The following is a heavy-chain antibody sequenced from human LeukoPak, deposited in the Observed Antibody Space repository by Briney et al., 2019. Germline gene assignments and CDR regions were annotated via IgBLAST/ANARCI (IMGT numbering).Heavy chain of an antibody. CDR2: INPNSGGT. D-gene: IGHD5/OR15-5a*01. CDR1: GYTFTDYY. Sequence: ASVMVSSKASGYTFTDYYIHWVRQAPGQGLEWMAWINPNSGGTSYAPKFQGRVTMTRDTFISTAYMELSSLRSDDTALYYCARDLSTTFSNYFDPWGQGTLVTVSS. CDR3: ARDLSTTFSNYFDP. V-gene: IGHV1-2*02. J-gene: IGHJ5*02.